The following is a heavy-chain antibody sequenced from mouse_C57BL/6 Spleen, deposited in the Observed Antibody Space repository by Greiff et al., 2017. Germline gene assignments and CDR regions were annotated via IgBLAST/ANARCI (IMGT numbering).Heavy chain of an antibody. J-gene: IGHJ2*01. CDR2: IVPGSGST. V-gene: IGHV1-9*01. Sequence: QVQLKQSGAELMKPGASVKLSCKATGYTFTGYWIEWVKQRPGHGLEWIGGIVPGSGSTNYNEKFKGKATFTADTSSNTSYLQLSTLTSADSAIYSCASDVSGYDYWGQGTTLTVSS. CDR3: ASDVSGYDY. CDR1: GYTFTGYW. D-gene: IGHD1-1*01.